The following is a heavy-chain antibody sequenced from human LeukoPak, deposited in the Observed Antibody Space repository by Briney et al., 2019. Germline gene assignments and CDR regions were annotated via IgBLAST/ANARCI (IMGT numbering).Heavy chain of an antibody. D-gene: IGHD2-21*02. CDR2: ISAYNGNT. CDR1: GYTFTSYG. V-gene: IGHV1-18*01. Sequence: ASVKVSRKASGYTFTSYGISWVRQAPGQGLEWMGWISAYNGNTNYAQKLQGRVTMTTDTSTSTAYMELRSLRSDDTAVYYCARAQGDSLYNWFDPWGQGTLVTVSS. J-gene: IGHJ5*02. CDR3: ARAQGDSLYNWFDP.